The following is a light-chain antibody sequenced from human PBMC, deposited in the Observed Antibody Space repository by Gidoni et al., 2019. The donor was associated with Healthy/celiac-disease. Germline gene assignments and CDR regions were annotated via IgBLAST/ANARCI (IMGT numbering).Light chain of an antibody. Sequence: EIVMMQSPATLSVSTGEGATHSCRASQSVSSNLAWYQQKPGQAPRLLIYGASTRATGIPARFSGSGSGTEFTLTISSLQSEDFAVYYCQQYNNWPPMYTFGQGTKLEIK. CDR3: QQYNNWPPMYT. CDR1: QSVSSN. V-gene: IGKV3-15*01. J-gene: IGKJ2*01. CDR2: GAS.